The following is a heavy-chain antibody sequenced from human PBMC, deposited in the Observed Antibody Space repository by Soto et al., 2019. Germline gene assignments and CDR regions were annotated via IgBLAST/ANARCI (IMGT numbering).Heavy chain of an antibody. Sequence: LSLSCATTGFTFGFNALSWVRQAPGKGLEWVSSISAGGVSTKYADSVRGRFTMSRDNSKKTLYLQMNSLRVEDSALYYCARGLTDSYPGSRIFDFWGRGTLVTVSS. D-gene: IGHD3-10*01. V-gene: IGHV3-23*01. CDR2: ISAGGVST. CDR3: ARGLTDSYPGSRIFDF. J-gene: IGHJ4*02. CDR1: GFTFGFNA.